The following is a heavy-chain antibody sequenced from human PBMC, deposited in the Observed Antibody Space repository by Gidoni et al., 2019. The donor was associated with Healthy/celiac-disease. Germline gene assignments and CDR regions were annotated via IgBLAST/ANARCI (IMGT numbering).Heavy chain of an antibody. Sequence: AGMLKPSETLSLTCAVYGGSFSGYYWSWIRQPPGKGLEWNGEINHSGSTNYNPSLKSRVTISVDTSKNQFSPMLSSVTAADPAVYYCARGLGWLARWGQGTLVTVSS. J-gene: IGHJ4*02. CDR2: INHSGST. V-gene: IGHV4-34*01. CDR3: ARGLGWLAR. D-gene: IGHD3-10*01. CDR1: GGSFSGYY.